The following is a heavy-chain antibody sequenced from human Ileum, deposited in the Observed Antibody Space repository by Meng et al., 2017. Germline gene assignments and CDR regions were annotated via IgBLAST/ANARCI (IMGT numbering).Heavy chain of an antibody. CDR1: GFSVSSRY. D-gene: IGHD5/OR15-5a*01. V-gene: IGHV3-53*01. CDR2: IYRGDIT. Sequence: GGSLRLSCAASGFSVSSRYMSWIRQAPGKGLEWVSAIYRGDITYYADSVKGRFTIYRDSSKNTLFLQLTSLRAEDTAVYYYAKQVSESTICDSWGQGTLVTVSS. J-gene: IGHJ4*02. CDR3: AKQVSESTICDS.